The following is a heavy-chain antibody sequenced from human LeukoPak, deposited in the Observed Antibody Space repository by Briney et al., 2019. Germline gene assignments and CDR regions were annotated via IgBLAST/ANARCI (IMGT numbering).Heavy chain of an antibody. CDR2: ISYDGSNK. D-gene: IGHD6-19*01. CDR3: AKDGPLLAVAGVFDY. V-gene: IGHV3-30*18. CDR1: GFTFSSYG. Sequence: PGRSLRLSCAASGFTFSSYGMHWVRQAPGKGLEWVAVISYDGSNKYYADSVKGRFTISRDNSKNTLYLQMNSLRAEDTAVYYCAKDGPLLAVAGVFDYWGQGTLVTVSS. J-gene: IGHJ4*02.